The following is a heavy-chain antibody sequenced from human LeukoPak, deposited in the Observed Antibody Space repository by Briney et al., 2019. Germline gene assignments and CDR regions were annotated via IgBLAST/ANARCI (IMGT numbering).Heavy chain of an antibody. CDR1: GYTFTSYY. Sequence: GASVKVSCKASGYTFTSYYMHWVRQAPGQGLEWMGIINPSGGSTSYAQKFQGRVTITADGSTSTAYMELSSLRSEDTAVYYCARSGREAYCSSTSCFLNWFDPWGQGTLVTVSS. D-gene: IGHD2-2*01. CDR3: ARSGREAYCSSTSCFLNWFDP. V-gene: IGHV1-46*01. CDR2: INPSGGST. J-gene: IGHJ5*02.